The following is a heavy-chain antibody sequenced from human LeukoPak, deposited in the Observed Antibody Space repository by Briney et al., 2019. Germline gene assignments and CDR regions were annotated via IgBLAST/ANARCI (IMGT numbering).Heavy chain of an antibody. Sequence: SVKVSCKASGGTFSSYAISWVRQAPGQGLEWMGGIIPIFGTANYAQKFQGRVTITTDESTSTAYMELSSLRSEDTAVYYCAREWGSGGSYFDYWGQGTLVTVSS. V-gene: IGHV1-69*05. CDR3: AREWGSGGSYFDY. CDR1: GGTFSSYA. J-gene: IGHJ4*02. D-gene: IGHD7-27*01. CDR2: IIPIFGTA.